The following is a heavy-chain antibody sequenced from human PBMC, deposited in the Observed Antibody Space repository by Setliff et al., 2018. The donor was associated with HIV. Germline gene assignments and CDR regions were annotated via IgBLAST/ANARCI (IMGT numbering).Heavy chain of an antibody. Sequence: GSLRLSCAASGFTVSSNYMSWVRQAPGKGLEWVSVIYSGGSTYYADSVKGRFTISRDNSKNTLYLQMNSLRAEDTAVYYCARAMVPDSSSYYRPPAFDIWGQGTMVTVSS. CDR3: ARAMVPDSSSYYRPPAFDI. D-gene: IGHD3-22*01. CDR1: GFTVSSNY. CDR2: IYSGGST. J-gene: IGHJ3*02. V-gene: IGHV3-53*01.